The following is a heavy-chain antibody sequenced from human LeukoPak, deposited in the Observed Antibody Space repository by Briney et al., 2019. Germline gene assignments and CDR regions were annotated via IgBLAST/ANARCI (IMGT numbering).Heavy chain of an antibody. V-gene: IGHV4-30-4*08. Sequence: SQTLSLTCTVSGGSISSGNYYWSWIRQPPGKGLEWIGYIYYSGSTYYNPSLKSRVTISVDTSKNQFSLKLSSVTAADTAVYYCARGAVYDGWGSYYFDYWGQGTLVTVSS. CDR3: ARGAVYDGWGSYYFDY. CDR1: GGSISSGNYY. D-gene: IGHD7-27*01. J-gene: IGHJ4*02. CDR2: IYYSGST.